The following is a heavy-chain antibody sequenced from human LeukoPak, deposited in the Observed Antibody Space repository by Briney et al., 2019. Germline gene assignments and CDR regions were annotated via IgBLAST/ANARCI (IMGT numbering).Heavy chain of an antibody. Sequence: PSETLSLTCSVSGASISSGSNYWSWIRQPPGKGLEWIGEINHSGSTNYNPSLKSRVTISVDTSKNQFPLKLSSVTAADTAVYYCARLRGSGSGSYFWRGGYFDYWGQGTLVTVSS. CDR2: INHSGST. V-gene: IGHV4-39*06. D-gene: IGHD3-10*01. CDR1: GASISSGSNY. CDR3: ARLRGSGSGSYFWRGGYFDY. J-gene: IGHJ4*02.